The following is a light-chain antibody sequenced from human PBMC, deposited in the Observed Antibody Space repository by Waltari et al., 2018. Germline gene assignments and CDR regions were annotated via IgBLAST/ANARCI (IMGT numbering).Light chain of an antibody. Sequence: QSALTQPRSVSGYPGQSVTISCPGTSSDVGGYDSVSWYQHHPGKAPKLMICDVTKRPSGVPDRFSGSKSGNTASLTISGLQAEDEADYYCCSYAGSYTHVVFGGGTKLTVL. V-gene: IGLV2-11*01. CDR1: SSDVGGYDS. J-gene: IGLJ2*01. CDR2: DVT. CDR3: CSYAGSYTHVV.